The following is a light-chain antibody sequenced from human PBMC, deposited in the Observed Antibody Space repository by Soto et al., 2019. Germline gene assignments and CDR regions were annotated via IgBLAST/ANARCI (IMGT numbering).Light chain of an antibody. V-gene: IGLV1-40*01. CDR1: SSNIGTNYD. CDR2: GTR. Sequence: QSVLTQPPSVSGAPGQRVTISCTGSSSNIGTNYDVHWYQKLPGTAPKLIIFGTRRRPSGVPDRFSGSKSGMSASLAITGLQAEDEADYYCQSYYKSLRGSVFGTGTKVTVL. J-gene: IGLJ1*01. CDR3: QSYYKSLRGSV.